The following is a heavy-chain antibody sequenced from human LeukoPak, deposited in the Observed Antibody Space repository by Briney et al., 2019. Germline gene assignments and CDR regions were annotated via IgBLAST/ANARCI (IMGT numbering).Heavy chain of an antibody. CDR1: GGSISSSSYY. Sequence: SETLSLTCTVSGGSISSSSYYWGWIRQPPGKGLEWIGSIYYSGSTYYNPSLKSRVTISVDTSKNQFSLKLSSVTAADTAVYYCARRGETMVRGVSHYFDYWGQGTLVTVSS. CDR3: ARRGETMVRGVSHYFDY. D-gene: IGHD3-10*01. CDR2: IYYSGST. V-gene: IGHV4-39*01. J-gene: IGHJ4*02.